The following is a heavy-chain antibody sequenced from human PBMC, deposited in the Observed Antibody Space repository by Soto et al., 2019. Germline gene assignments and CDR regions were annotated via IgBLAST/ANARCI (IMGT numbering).Heavy chain of an antibody. CDR3: ARGASHFDY. Sequence: QVQLVESGGGVVQPGRSLRLSCAASGFTFSSYGMHWVRQAPGKGLEWVAVIWYDGSNKYYADSVKGRFTISRDNSKNTLYLQMNGLRAEDTAVYYCARGASHFDYWGQGTLVTVSS. CDR1: GFTFSSYG. CDR2: IWYDGSNK. V-gene: IGHV3-33*01. J-gene: IGHJ4*02.